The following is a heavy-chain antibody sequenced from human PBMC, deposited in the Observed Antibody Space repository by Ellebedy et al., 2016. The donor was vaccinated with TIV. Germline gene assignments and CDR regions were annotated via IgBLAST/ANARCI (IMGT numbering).Heavy chain of an antibody. CDR2: IYTSGST. Sequence: MPSETLSLTCTVSGGSISSYYWSWIRQPAGKGLEWIGRIYTSGSTNYNPSLQSRVTMSVDTSNNQFSLKLSSVTAADTAVYYCAGGYSSGWTDYWGQGTLVTVSS. J-gene: IGHJ4*02. D-gene: IGHD6-19*01. CDR1: GGSISSYY. CDR3: AGGYSSGWTDY. V-gene: IGHV4-4*07.